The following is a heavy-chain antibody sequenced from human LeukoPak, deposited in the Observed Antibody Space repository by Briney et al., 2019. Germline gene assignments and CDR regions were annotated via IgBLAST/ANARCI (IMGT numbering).Heavy chain of an antibody. CDR1: GFTFSSYS. CDR2: ISSSSSTI. Sequence: GGSLRLSCAASGFTFSSYSMNWVRQAPGKGLEWVSYISSSSSTIYYADSVKGRFTISRDNAKNSLYLQMNSLRAEDTAVYYCARSVFSYYYGSGSSRLNWFDPWGQGTLVTVSS. V-gene: IGHV3-48*01. D-gene: IGHD3-10*01. CDR3: ARSVFSYYYGSGSSRLNWFDP. J-gene: IGHJ5*02.